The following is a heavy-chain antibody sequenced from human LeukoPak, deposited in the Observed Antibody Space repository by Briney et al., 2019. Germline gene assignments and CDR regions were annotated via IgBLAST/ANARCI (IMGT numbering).Heavy chain of an antibody. D-gene: IGHD6-19*01. CDR1: GFTFSSYW. J-gene: IGHJ4*02. V-gene: IGHV3-7*01. Sequence: PGGSLRLSCAASGFTFSSYWMSWVRQAPGKGLEWVANIKQDGSEEYYVDSVKGRFTISRDKAKNSLYLQMNSLRAEDTAVYYCAKTFRRYSSGWYYFDYWGQGTLVTVSS. CDR3: AKTFRRYSSGWYYFDY. CDR2: IKQDGSEE.